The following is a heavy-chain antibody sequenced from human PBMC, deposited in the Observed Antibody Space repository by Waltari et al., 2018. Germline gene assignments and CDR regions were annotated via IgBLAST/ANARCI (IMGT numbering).Heavy chain of an antibody. J-gene: IGHJ4*02. D-gene: IGHD7-27*01. Sequence: EVHLVESGGGLVQPGGSLRLSCAASGFTFTDYWMSWVRQAPGKGPEWVANIHKDGSGKNYVDYVKGRFTISRDNAKDSVYLQMNSLRADDTAMYYCVRDHWGPDYWGQGTLVTVSS. CDR3: VRDHWGPDY. V-gene: IGHV3-7*01. CDR1: GFTFTDYW. CDR2: IHKDGSGK.